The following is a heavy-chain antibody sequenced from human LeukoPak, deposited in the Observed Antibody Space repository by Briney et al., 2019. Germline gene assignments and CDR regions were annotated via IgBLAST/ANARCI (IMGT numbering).Heavy chain of an antibody. V-gene: IGHV4-34*01. CDR3: ARATYDRPFDY. Sequence: SETLSLTCAVYGGSFSGYYWSWIRQPPGKGLEWIGEINHSGSTNYNPSLKSRVTISVDTSKNQFSLKLSSVTAADTAVYYCARATYDRPFDYWGQGTLVTVSS. CDR2: INHSGST. CDR1: GGSFSGYY. D-gene: IGHD5-12*01. J-gene: IGHJ4*02.